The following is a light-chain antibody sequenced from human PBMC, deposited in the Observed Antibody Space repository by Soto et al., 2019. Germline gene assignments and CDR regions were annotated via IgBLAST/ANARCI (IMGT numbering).Light chain of an antibody. CDR2: GAS. CDR1: QSIDSNY. CDR3: QQRSNWPPRVT. V-gene: IGKV3-11*01. Sequence: EIVLTQSPATLSLSPGERATLSCRASQSIDSNYLSWYQQKPGQAPRLIISGASNRATGIPARFSGSGSGTDFTLTISSLEPEDFAVYYCQQRSNWPPRVTFGQGTRLEIK. J-gene: IGKJ5*01.